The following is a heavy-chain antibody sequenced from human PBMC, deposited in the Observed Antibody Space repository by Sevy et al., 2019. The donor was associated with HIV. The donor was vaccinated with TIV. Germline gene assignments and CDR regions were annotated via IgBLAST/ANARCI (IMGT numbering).Heavy chain of an antibody. J-gene: IGHJ4*02. CDR3: TRWASSVYGDNRNLY. CDR1: GFTFGDYA. Sequence: GGSLRLSCTASGFTFGDYAMSWFRQAPGRGLEWVGFIRSETYGETTEYAASVIGRFTVSRDDSKSIVYLHMNSLKTDDTAVYYCTRWASSVYGDNRNLYSGQGTLVTVSS. D-gene: IGHD1-1*01. CDR2: IRSETYGETT. V-gene: IGHV3-49*03.